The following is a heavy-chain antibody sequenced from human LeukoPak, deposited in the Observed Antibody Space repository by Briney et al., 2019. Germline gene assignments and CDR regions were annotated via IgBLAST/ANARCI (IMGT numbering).Heavy chain of an antibody. CDR2: ISGSGGST. CDR1: GFTFSSHG. Sequence: PGGSLRLSCAASGFTFSSHGMSWVRQAPGKGLEWVSAISGSGGSTYYADSVKGRFTISRDNSKNTLYLQMNSLRAEDTAVYYCAKGIVGALTYYFDYWGQGTLVTVSS. CDR3: AKGIVGALTYYFDY. D-gene: IGHD1-26*01. J-gene: IGHJ4*02. V-gene: IGHV3-23*01.